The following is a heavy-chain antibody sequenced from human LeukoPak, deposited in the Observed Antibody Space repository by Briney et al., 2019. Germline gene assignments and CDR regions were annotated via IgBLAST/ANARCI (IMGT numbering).Heavy chain of an antibody. J-gene: IGHJ6*03. Sequence: ASVKVSCKASGYTFTSYGISWVRQAPGQGLEWMGWISAYNGNTNYAQKLQGRVTMTTDTSTSTAYMELRSLRSDDTAVYYCARLGDQLLPYYYYYYMDVWGKGTTVTVSS. CDR3: ARLGDQLLPYYYYYYMDV. D-gene: IGHD2-2*01. CDR1: GYTFTSYG. V-gene: IGHV1-18*01. CDR2: ISAYNGNT.